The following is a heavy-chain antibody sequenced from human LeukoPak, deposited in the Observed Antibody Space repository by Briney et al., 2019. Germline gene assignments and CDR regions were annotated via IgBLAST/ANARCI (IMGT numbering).Heavy chain of an antibody. CDR2: IYYSGST. V-gene: IGHV4-59*01. D-gene: IGHD3-9*01. CDR1: GGSISSYY. CDR3: ARGDILTGYDY. J-gene: IGHJ4*02. Sequence: SETLSLTCTVSGGSISSYYWSWIRQPPGKGLEWIGYIYYSGSTNYNPSLKSRVTISVDTSKNQFSLKLSSVTAADTAVYYCARGDILTGYDYWGQGTLVTVSS.